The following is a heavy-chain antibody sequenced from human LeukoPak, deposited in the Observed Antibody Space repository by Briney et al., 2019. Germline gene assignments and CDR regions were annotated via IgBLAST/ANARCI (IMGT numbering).Heavy chain of an antibody. D-gene: IGHD3-3*01. CDR3: AFSFGVVTIQYYFDY. CDR2: ISAYNGNT. CDR1: GYTFTSYG. Sequence: ASVKVSCKASGYTFTSYGISWVRQAPGQGLEWMGWISAYNGNTNYAQKLQGRVTMTTDISTSTAYMELRSLRSDDTAVYYCAFSFGVVTIQYYFDYWGQGTLVTVSS. V-gene: IGHV1-18*01. J-gene: IGHJ4*02.